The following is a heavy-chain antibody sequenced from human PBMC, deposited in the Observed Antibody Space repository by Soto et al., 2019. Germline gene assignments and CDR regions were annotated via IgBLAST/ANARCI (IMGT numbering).Heavy chain of an antibody. CDR1: GFTFSRYG. V-gene: IGHV3-33*01. CDR3: ARDHSYGNRGMDV. J-gene: IGHJ6*02. D-gene: IGHD2-8*01. Sequence: QVQLVESGGGVVQPGRSLRLSCAASGFTFSRYGMHWVRQAPGKGLEWVAVIWYDGSNKYSADSVKGRFTISRDNSKNTLYLHMGSLRVEDTAVYYCARDHSYGNRGMDVWGQGTTVTVSS. CDR2: IWYDGSNK.